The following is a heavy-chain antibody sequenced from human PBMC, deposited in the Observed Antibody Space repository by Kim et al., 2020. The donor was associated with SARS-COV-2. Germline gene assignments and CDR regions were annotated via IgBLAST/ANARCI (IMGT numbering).Heavy chain of an antibody. CDR3: ARDSQPTLYYYDSSGYYYVDPFDY. CDR2: ISSSGSTI. V-gene: IGHV3-48*03. J-gene: IGHJ4*02. Sequence: GGSLRLSCAASGFTFSSYEMNWVRQAPGKGLEWVSYISSSGSTIYYADSVKGRFTISRDNAKNSLYLQMNSLRAEDTAVYYCARDSQPTLYYYDSSGYYYVDPFDYWGQGTLVTVSS. D-gene: IGHD3-22*01. CDR1: GFTFSSYE.